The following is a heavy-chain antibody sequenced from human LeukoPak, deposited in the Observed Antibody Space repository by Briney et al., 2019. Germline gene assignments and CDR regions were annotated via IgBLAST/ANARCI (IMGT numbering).Heavy chain of an antibody. Sequence: PGGSLRLSCAASGFTFSSYAMHWVRQAPGKGLEYVSAISSNGGSTYYANSVKGRFTISRDNSKNTLYLQMGSLRAEDTAVYYCARDLRGGAFQHWGQGTLVTVSS. D-gene: IGHD3-16*01. CDR1: GFTFSSYA. CDR2: ISSNGGST. V-gene: IGHV3-64*01. CDR3: ARDLRGGAFQH. J-gene: IGHJ1*01.